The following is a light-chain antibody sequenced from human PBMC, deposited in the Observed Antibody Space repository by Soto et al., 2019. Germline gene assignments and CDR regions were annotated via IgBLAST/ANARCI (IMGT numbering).Light chain of an antibody. J-gene: IGKJ4*01. CDR3: QQYGSFWVT. V-gene: IGKV3-20*01. Sequence: EIVLTQSPGTLSLSPGERATLSCRASQSVSSSYLAWYQQKPGQAPRLLIYGASSRATGIPDRFSGSGSGTDFTLTISRLEPEDFAVYYCQQYGSFWVTFGGGTKVEIK. CDR2: GAS. CDR1: QSVSSSY.